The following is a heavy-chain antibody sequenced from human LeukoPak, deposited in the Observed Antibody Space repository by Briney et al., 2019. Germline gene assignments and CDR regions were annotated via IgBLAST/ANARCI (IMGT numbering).Heavy chain of an antibody. CDR3: ARVYYYYGMDV. CDR2: IIPILGIA. J-gene: IGHJ6*02. V-gene: IGHV1-69*04. Sequence: SVKVSCKASGGTISSYAISWVRQAPGQGLEWMGRIIPILGIANYAQKFQGRVTITADKSTSTAYMELSSLRSEDTAVYYCARVYYYYGMDVWGQGTTVTVSS. CDR1: GGTISSYA.